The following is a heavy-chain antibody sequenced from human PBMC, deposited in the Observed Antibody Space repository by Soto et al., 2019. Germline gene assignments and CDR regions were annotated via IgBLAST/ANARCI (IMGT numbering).Heavy chain of an antibody. CDR2: IIPVLGVG. V-gene: IGHV1-69*01. J-gene: IGHJ4*02. D-gene: IGHD5-18*01. CDR3: AREVGYTYGYVFDY. Sequence: QVQLVQSGAEVKKPGSSVRVSCKASGGTFGNHAISWVRQAPGQGLEWLGGIIPVLGVGDNSQNFQGRVTITADASTSTAYLELSSLRSEETALYYCAREVGYTYGYVFDYWGQGTLVTVSS. CDR1: GGTFGNHA.